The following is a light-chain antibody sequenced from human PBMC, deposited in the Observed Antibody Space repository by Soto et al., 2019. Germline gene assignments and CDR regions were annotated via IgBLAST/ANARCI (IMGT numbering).Light chain of an antibody. Sequence: DIVMTQSPDSLAVSLGERATVNCKSSRTLLYSSNSKNYLAWYQQKPGLPSKLLIYWASTRESGVPDRFSGSGSGTDFALTISSLQAEDVAIYYCQKYYSNPQTFGQGTKIEIK. CDR2: WAS. J-gene: IGKJ2*01. CDR1: RTLLYSSNSKNY. CDR3: QKYYSNPQT. V-gene: IGKV4-1*01.